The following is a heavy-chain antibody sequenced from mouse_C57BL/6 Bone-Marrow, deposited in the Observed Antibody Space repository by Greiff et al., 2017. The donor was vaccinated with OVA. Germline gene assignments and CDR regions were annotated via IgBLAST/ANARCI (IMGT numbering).Heavy chain of an antibody. V-gene: IGHV1-81*01. CDR1: GYTFTSYG. D-gene: IGHD1-1*01. CDR3: ARTGGPPTVVSPFAY. J-gene: IGHJ3*01. Sequence: QVQLKESGAELARPGASVKLSCKASGYTFTSYGISWVKQRTGQGLEWIGEIYPRSGNTYYNEKFKGKATLTADKSSSTAYMELRSLTSEDSAVYFCARTGGPPTVVSPFAYWGQGTLVTVSA. CDR2: IYPRSGNT.